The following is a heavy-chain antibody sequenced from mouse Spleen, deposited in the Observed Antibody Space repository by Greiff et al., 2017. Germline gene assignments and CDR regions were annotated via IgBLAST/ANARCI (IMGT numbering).Heavy chain of an antibody. CDR3: ARRDDYDVFYWYFDV. Sequence: VQLQQSGPELVKPGASVKIPCKASGYTFTDYNMDWVKQSHGKSLEWIGDINPNNGGTIYNQKFKGKATLTVDKSSSTAYMELRSLTSEDTAVYYCARRDDYDVFYWYFDVWGAGTTVTVSS. D-gene: IGHD2-4*01. V-gene: IGHV1-18*01. CDR1: GYTFTDYN. J-gene: IGHJ1*01. CDR2: INPNNGGT.